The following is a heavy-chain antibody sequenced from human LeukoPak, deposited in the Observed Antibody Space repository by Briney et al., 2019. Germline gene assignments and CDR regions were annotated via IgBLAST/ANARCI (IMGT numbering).Heavy chain of an antibody. CDR3: VREGPNDAFDI. CDR1: GFTFSSYS. V-gene: IGHV3-21*01. Sequence: GGSLRLSCETSGFTFSSYSMDWVRQAPGKGLQWVSSISSNSGYIYYADSVKGRFTISRDNSKNSLSLLMNSLRAEDTAVYYCVREGPNDAFDIWGQGTTATVSS. J-gene: IGHJ3*02. CDR2: ISSNSGYI.